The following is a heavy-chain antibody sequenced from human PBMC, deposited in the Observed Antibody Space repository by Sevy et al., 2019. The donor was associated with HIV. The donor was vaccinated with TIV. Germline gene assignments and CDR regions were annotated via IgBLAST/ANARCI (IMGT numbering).Heavy chain of an antibody. Sequence: GGSLRLSCSTSGFTFRDYAISWVRQAPGKGLEWVGLIRTAPYGGATEYGATVKGRISLSRADSKSIAYLQMNSLYTEDTAVYHRGRRGSDYIRDYWGQGTLVTVSS. CDR1: GFTFRDYA. CDR2: IRTAPYGGAT. CDR3: GRRGSDYIRDY. J-gene: IGHJ4*02. V-gene: IGHV3-49*04. D-gene: IGHD4-17*01.